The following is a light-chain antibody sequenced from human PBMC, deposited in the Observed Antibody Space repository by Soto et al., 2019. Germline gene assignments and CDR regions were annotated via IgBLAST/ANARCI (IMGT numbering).Light chain of an antibody. Sequence: EIGMTQSPATVSVSTGESDTLSCRASQSIGSTLAWYQQIPGQTPRLLIYDASTRATGIPARFSGIGSGTDFTLTISRLEPEDFAVYYCQQYVSSGTFGQGTNVDI. V-gene: IGKV3-15*01. CDR2: DAS. CDR3: QQYVSSGT. CDR1: QSIGST. J-gene: IGKJ1*01.